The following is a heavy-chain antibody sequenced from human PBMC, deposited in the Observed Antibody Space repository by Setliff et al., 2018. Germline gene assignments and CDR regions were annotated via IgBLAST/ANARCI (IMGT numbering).Heavy chain of an antibody. D-gene: IGHD3-22*01. V-gene: IGHV4-39*07. CDR1: GGSISTTDYY. J-gene: IGHJ4*02. Sequence: PSETLSLTCTVSGGSISTTDYYWGWIRQPPGKGLEWIGCVYYSGNTYYSLSLKSRVTMFVDTSKNQFSLMLYSVTAADTAIYYCARYDSSGYSENYYFDYWGQGTLVTVS. CDR2: VYYSGNT. CDR3: ARYDSSGYSENYYFDY.